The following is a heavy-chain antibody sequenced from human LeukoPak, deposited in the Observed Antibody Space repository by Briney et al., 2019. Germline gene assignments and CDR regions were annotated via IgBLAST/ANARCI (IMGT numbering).Heavy chain of an antibody. Sequence: GGSLRLSCAASGFTFDDYAMHWVRQAPGKGLEWVSGISWNSGSIGYADSVKGRFTISRDNAKNSLYLQMNSLRAEDTALYYCAKDKVPNLAVAGTTNHYYYYGVDVWGQGTTVTVSS. V-gene: IGHV3-9*01. CDR3: AKDKVPNLAVAGTTNHYYYYGVDV. CDR1: GFTFDDYA. D-gene: IGHD6-19*01. J-gene: IGHJ6*02. CDR2: ISWNSGSI.